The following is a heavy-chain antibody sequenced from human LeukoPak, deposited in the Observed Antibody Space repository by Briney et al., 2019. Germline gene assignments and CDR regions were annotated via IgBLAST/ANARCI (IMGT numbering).Heavy chain of an antibody. CDR1: GFTFSSYG. Sequence: PGRSLRLSWGASGFTFSSYGIHWVRQAPGKGLEWVAVIWYDGSNKYYADSVKGRFTISRDNSKNLLYLQMNSMRAEETAVYYYSIEAVVMPAYCGQGTLVTVSS. J-gene: IGHJ4*02. CDR3: SIEAVVMPAY. D-gene: IGHD3-22*01. V-gene: IGHV3-33*01. CDR2: IWYDGSNK.